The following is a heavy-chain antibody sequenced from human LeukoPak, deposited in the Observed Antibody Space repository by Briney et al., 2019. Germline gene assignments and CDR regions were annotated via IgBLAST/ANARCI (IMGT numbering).Heavy chain of an antibody. CDR2: IAYDGSNK. CDR1: GFIFDTYG. Sequence: GGSLRLSCAASGFIFDTYGMLWVRQAPGKGLEWVAVIAYDGSNKVYADSVKGRFTISRDNSKNTLYLQMSSLRGEDTAVYYCAKEKAIATINYGLDVWGQGTTVTVSS. CDR3: AKEKAIATINYGLDV. J-gene: IGHJ6*02. V-gene: IGHV3-30*18. D-gene: IGHD1-1*01.